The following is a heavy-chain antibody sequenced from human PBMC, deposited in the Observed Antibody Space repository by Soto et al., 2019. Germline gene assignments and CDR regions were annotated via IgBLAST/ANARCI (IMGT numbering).Heavy chain of an antibody. V-gene: IGHV4-30-4*01. CDR3: ARDHGVSRHWFDP. CDR2: IYYSGST. D-gene: IGHD3-10*01. CDR1: GGSISSGDYY. J-gene: IGHJ5*02. Sequence: ALSLTCTVSGGSISSGDYYWSWIRQPPGKGLEWIGYIYYSGSTYYNPSLKSRVTISVDTSKNQFSLKLSSVTAADTAVYYCARDHGVSRHWFDPWGQGTLVTVSS.